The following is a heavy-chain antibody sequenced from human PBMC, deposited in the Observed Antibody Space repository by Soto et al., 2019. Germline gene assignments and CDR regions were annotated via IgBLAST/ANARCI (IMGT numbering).Heavy chain of an antibody. CDR1: GGSFSGYY. V-gene: IGHV4-34*01. CDR3: VIGGPPGSSDI. CDR2: INHSGST. J-gene: IGHJ3*02. Sequence: SETLSLTCAVYGGSFSGYYWSWIRQPPGKGLEWIGEINHSGSTNYNPSLKSRVTISVDTSKNQFSLKLSSVTAADTAVYYCVIGGPPGSSDIRCPGPMVTL.